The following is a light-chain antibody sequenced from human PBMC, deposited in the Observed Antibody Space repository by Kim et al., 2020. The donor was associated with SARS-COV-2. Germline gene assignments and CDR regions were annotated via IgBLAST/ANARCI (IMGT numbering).Light chain of an antibody. CDR1: SIGRKS. CDR2: YDS. V-gene: IGLV3-21*04. CDR3: QVWDSSDDHRVV. Sequence: GETARITCGGTSIGRKSVHWYQQKPGQAPVLVISYDSVRPSGIPERFSGSNAGNTATVTISRVEAGDEADYYCQVWDSSDDHRVVFGGGTQLTVL. J-gene: IGLJ2*01.